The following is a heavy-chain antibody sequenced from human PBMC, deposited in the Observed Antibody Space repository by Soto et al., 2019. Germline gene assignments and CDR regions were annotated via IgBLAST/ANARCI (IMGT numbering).Heavy chain of an antibody. Sequence: ASVKVSCKAAGYTFTNYGISWVRQAPGQGLEWMGWIVTYNGNTQSTQKLQGRVTMTTDTSTSTAYMELRSLRSDDTAVYYCVTDSSSRVVGVTFFDYWGQGTLVTVSS. CDR2: IVTYNGNT. V-gene: IGHV1-18*01. CDR1: GYTFTNYG. CDR3: VTDSSSRVVGVTFFDY. J-gene: IGHJ4*02. D-gene: IGHD1-26*01.